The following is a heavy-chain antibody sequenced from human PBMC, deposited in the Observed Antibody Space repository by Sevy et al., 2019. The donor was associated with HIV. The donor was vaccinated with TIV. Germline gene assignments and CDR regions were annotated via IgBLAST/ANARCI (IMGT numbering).Heavy chain of an antibody. CDR2: ISGSGGST. CDR1: GFTFSSYA. V-gene: IGHV3-23*01. J-gene: IGHJ4*02. D-gene: IGHD3-3*01. Sequence: GGSLRLSCAASGFTFSSYAMSWVRQAPGKGLEWVSDISGSGGSTYYADTVKGRFTISRDNSKNTQYLQMNSLRAEDTAVYYCAGIFGDLFDYWGQGTLVTVSS. CDR3: AGIFGDLFDY.